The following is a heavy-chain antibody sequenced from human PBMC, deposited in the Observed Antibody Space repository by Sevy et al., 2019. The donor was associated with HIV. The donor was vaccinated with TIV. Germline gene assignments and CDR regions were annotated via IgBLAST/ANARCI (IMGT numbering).Heavy chain of an antibody. CDR1: GGSSSGYY. J-gene: IGHJ6*02. D-gene: IGHD1-1*01. CDR3: ARGGIMATTEYGMDV. Sequence: SETLSLTCAVSGGSSSGYYGAWIRQSPGKGLEWIGEISHRGSTKYNPSLKSRVSISVDTSKDQISLRLTSLTAADTAVYYCARGGIMATTEYGMDVWGQGTTVTVSS. CDR2: ISHRGST. V-gene: IGHV4-34*01.